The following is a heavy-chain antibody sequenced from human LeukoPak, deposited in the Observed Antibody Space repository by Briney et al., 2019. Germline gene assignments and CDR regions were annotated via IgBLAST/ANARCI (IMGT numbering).Heavy chain of an antibody. Sequence: ASVKVSCKASGYTFTGYYMHWVRQAPGQGLEWMGWINPNSGGTNYAQKFQGRVTTTRDTSISTAYMELSRLRSDDTAVYYCARAEWELPTFDYWGQGTLVTVSS. CDR1: GYTFTGYY. D-gene: IGHD1-26*01. CDR3: ARAEWELPTFDY. V-gene: IGHV1-2*02. J-gene: IGHJ4*02. CDR2: INPNSGGT.